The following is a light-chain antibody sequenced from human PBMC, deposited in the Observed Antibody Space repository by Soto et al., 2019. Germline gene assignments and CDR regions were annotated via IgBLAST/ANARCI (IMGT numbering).Light chain of an antibody. CDR2: DVS. Sequence: QSALTQPRSVSGSPGQSVTISCTEISGYDFVSWYQQNPGKAPKLMIYDVSKRPSGVPDRFSGSRSGNTASLTISGLQPEDEADYYCCSYGGEYAFVVFGGGTKLTVL. CDR1: SGYDF. J-gene: IGLJ2*01. CDR3: CSYGGEYAFVV. V-gene: IGLV2-11*01.